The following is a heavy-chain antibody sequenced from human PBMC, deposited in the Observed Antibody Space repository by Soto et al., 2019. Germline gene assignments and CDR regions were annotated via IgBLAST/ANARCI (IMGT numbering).Heavy chain of an antibody. CDR1: GYTFTSYG. J-gene: IGHJ6*02. CDR3: ARKSIAARPPYYYGMDV. Sequence: QVQLVQSGAEVKKPGASVKVSCKASGYTFTSYGISWVRQAPGQGLEWMGWISAYNGNTNYAQKLQGRVTMTKDTSTSTAYMELRSLRSDDTAVYYCARKSIAARPPYYYGMDVWGQGTTVTVSS. CDR2: ISAYNGNT. V-gene: IGHV1-18*01. D-gene: IGHD6-6*01.